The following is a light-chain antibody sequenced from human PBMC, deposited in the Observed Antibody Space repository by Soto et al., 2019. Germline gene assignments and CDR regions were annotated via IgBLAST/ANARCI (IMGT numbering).Light chain of an antibody. J-gene: IGLJ2*01. CDR2: QAT. V-gene: IGLV3-1*01. CDR1: KLGDKY. CDR3: QAWDSTTAAVV. Sequence: SYELTQPPSVSVSPGQPANITCSGDKLGDKYACWYQQKTGQSPVVVIFQATKRPSGIPERFSGSYSGNTATLTISGTQTLDEADYYCQAWDSTTAAVVFGGGTKLTVL.